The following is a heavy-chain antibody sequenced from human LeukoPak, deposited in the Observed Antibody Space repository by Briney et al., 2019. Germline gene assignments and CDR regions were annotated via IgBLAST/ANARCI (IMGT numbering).Heavy chain of an antibody. J-gene: IGHJ6*02. Sequence: PGGSLRLSCAASGFTFSSYAMSWVRQTPGKGLEWVSAISGSGGSTYYADSVKGRFTISRDNSKNTLFLQVDSLRAEDTASYYCAKSVAIYFYYGLDVWGQGTTVTVSS. V-gene: IGHV3-23*01. CDR3: AKSVAIYFYYGLDV. CDR2: ISGSGGST. D-gene: IGHD3-3*01. CDR1: GFTFSSYA.